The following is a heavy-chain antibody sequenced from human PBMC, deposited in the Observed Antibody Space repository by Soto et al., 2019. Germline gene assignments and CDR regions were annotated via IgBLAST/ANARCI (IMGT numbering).Heavy chain of an antibody. V-gene: IGHV1-3*01. D-gene: IGHD6-13*01. CDR1: GYTFTSYA. J-gene: IGHJ6*01. CDR2: INAGNGKT. CDR3: ARGGGKGSSWYGAYYYGMDV. Sequence: VASVKVSCKASGYTFTSYAMHWVRQASGQRLEWMGWINAGNGKTKYSQKLQGRVTITRDTSDSTAYMELSSLRSEDTAVYYCARGGGKGSSWYGAYYYGMDVWGQGTTVTVSS.